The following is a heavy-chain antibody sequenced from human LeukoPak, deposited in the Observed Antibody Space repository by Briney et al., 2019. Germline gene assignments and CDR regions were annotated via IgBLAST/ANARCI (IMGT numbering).Heavy chain of an antibody. CDR2: ISGSGGST. V-gene: IGHV3-23*01. CDR3: ARQGRFGDY. CDR1: GFTFSSYG. D-gene: IGHD3-3*01. Sequence: PGGTLRLSCAASGFTFSSYGMSWVRQAPGKGLEWVSAISGSGGSTYYADSVKGRFTISRDNAKNSLYLQMNSLRAEDTAVYYCARQGRFGDYWGQGTLVTVSS. J-gene: IGHJ4*02.